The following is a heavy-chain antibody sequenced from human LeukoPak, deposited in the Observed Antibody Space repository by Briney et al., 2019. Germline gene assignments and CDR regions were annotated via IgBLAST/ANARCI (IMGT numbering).Heavy chain of an antibody. CDR3: SSRDWFDP. CDR2: IYSDYI. V-gene: IGHV3-21*01. CDR1: GHHFTTYP. J-gene: IGHJ5*02. Sequence: GGPLRLSCVASGHHFTTYPMNWVPQAPGRGLEWVSSIYSDYIYYADLVKGRLTISRDNAKNSLYLQMNNLRAEDTALYYCSSRDWFDPWGQGILVTVSS.